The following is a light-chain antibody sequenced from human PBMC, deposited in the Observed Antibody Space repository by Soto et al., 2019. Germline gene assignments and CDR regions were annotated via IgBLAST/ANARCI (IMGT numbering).Light chain of an antibody. CDR3: SSYTSSSTYV. V-gene: IGLV1-40*01. CDR1: TSNIGADYH. Sequence: SALTQPPSVSGAPGQRVTIFCTGSTSNIGADYHVHWYRQLPGTAPRLLIYGNTNRPSGVPGRFSGSKSGTSASLAITGLQAEDEADYYCSSYTSSSTYVFGTGTKVTVL. CDR2: GNT. J-gene: IGLJ1*01.